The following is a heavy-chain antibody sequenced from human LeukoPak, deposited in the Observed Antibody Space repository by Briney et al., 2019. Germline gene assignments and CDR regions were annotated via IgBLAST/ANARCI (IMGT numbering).Heavy chain of an antibody. J-gene: IGHJ4*02. Sequence: GGSLRLSCAASGFTFSTYWMTWVRQTPGKGLEWVANVHQGGSEKYYWDSVEGRFTIFRDNAQNSLYLHMNSLRVEDTGVYYCTRDTGGSGSYPDFWGRGTLVTVSS. CDR3: TRDTGGSGSYPDF. V-gene: IGHV3-7*01. CDR2: VHQGGSEK. CDR1: GFTFSTYW. D-gene: IGHD1-26*01.